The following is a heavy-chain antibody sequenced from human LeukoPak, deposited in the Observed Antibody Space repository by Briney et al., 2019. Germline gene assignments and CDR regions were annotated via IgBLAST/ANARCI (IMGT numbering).Heavy chain of an antibody. Sequence: GGSLRLSCAASGFTFTAYSMNWVRQAPGKGLEWVSSISSSSTYIYYADSVKGRFTISRDNAKNSLYLQMNSLRAKDTAVYYCAKGYCRSTSCRFDYWGQGTLVTVSS. CDR1: GFTFTAYS. V-gene: IGHV3-21*01. D-gene: IGHD2-2*01. CDR3: AKGYCRSTSCRFDY. CDR2: ISSSSTYI. J-gene: IGHJ4*02.